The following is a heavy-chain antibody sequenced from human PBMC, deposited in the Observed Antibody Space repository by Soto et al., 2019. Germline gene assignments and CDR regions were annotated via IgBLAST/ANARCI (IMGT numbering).Heavy chain of an antibody. Sequence: GASVKVSCKASGGTFSSYAISWVRQAPGQGLEWMGGINPNIGTANYAQKFQGRVTMTANTSTSTAYMELSSLRSEDTAVYYCARADYRDPSAPWARGTPVTGSS. D-gene: IGHD1-26*01. CDR2: INPNIGTA. J-gene: IGHJ5*02. CDR1: GGTFSSYA. V-gene: IGHV1-69*06. CDR3: ARADYRDPSAP.